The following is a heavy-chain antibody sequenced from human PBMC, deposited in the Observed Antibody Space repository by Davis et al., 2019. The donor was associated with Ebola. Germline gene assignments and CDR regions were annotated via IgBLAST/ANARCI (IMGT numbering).Heavy chain of an antibody. J-gene: IGHJ3*02. CDR2: IYHCGST. V-gene: IGHV4-34*01. CDR3: ARGRSGWYWNDAFDI. D-gene: IGHD6-19*01. CDR1: GASFSGYY. Sequence: SEPLSLTCAVYGASFSGYYCIWIRQPPGKGLEWISEIYHCGSTNYNPSLKSRVTISVDTSKNQFSLKLGSVTAADTAVYYCARGRSGWYWNDAFDIWGQGTMVTVSS.